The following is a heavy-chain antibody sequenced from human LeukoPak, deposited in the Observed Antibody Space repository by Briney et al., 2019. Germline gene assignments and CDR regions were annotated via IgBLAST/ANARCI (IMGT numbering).Heavy chain of an antibody. CDR1: GYTFTSYY. V-gene: IGHV1-46*01. Sequence: ASVKVSCKASGYTFTSYYMHWVRRAPGQGLEWMGIINPSGGSTSYAQKFQGRVTMTRDTSTSTVYMELSSLRSEDTAVYYCARDMVTALPPYYYYGMDVWGQGTTVTVSS. CDR3: ARDMVTALPPYYYYGMDV. D-gene: IGHD2-21*02. CDR2: INPSGGST. J-gene: IGHJ6*02.